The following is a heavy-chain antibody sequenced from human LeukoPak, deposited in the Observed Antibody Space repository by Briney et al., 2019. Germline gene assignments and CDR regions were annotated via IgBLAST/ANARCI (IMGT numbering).Heavy chain of an antibody. J-gene: IGHJ4*02. CDR3: ARDRDCSGGSCYGY. V-gene: IGHV3-66*01. Sequence: GGSLRLSCAASGFTVSSNYMSWIRQAPGKGLEWVSVIYSGGSTYYADSVKGRFTISRDNSKNTLYLQMNSLRAEDTAVYYCARDRDCSGGSCYGYWGQGTLVTVSS. CDR1: GFTVSSNY. D-gene: IGHD2-15*01. CDR2: IYSGGST.